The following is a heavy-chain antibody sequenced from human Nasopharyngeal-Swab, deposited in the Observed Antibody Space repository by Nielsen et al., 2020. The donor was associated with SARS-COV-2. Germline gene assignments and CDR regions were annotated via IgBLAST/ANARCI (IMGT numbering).Heavy chain of an antibody. CDR1: GYTFTSYA. Sequence: ASVKVSCKASGYTFTSYAMHWVRQAPGQRLEWMGWMNPNSGNTGYAQKFQGRVTMTRNTSISTAYMELSSLRSEDTAVYYCARGGPDIVVVPAEAFDIWGQGTMVTVSS. CDR2: MNPNSGNT. V-gene: IGHV1-8*02. D-gene: IGHD2-2*01. J-gene: IGHJ3*02. CDR3: ARGGPDIVVVPAEAFDI.